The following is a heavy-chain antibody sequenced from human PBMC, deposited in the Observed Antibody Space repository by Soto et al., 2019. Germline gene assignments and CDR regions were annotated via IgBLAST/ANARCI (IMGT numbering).Heavy chain of an antibody. CDR2: INSDGSST. D-gene: IGHD3-22*01. V-gene: IGHV3-74*01. CDR1: GFTFSSYL. Sequence: GGSLRLSCAASGFTFSSYLMHWVGQSPGKGLVWVSRINSDGSSTSYADSVKGRFTISRDNAKNTLYLQMNSLRAEDTAVYYCAREYYYDSSGYDYGMDVWGQGTTVTVSS. CDR3: AREYYYDSSGYDYGMDV. J-gene: IGHJ6*02.